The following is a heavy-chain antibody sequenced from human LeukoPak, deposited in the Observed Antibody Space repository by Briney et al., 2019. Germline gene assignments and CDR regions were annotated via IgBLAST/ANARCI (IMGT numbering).Heavy chain of an antibody. CDR1: GFTFSSYA. Sequence: GGSLRLSCAASGFTFSSYAMSWVRQAPGKGLEWVAVIWYDGSNKYYADSVKGRFTISRDNSKNTLYLQMNSLRAEDTAVYYCARDRAVHIVVVPAAPGWFDPWGQGTLVTVSS. V-gene: IGHV3-33*08. J-gene: IGHJ5*02. D-gene: IGHD2-2*01. CDR3: ARDRAVHIVVVPAAPGWFDP. CDR2: IWYDGSNK.